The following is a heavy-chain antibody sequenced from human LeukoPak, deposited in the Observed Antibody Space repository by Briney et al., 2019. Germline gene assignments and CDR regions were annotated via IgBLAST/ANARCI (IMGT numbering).Heavy chain of an antibody. Sequence: GGSLRLSCAASGFTFSSHSMNWVRQAPGKGLEWVSSISSSSSYIYYADSVKGRFTISRDNAKNSLYLQMNSLRAEDTAVYYCARIVGAGIPGYSSGWYEANYYYMDVWGKGTTVTVSS. CDR3: ARIVGAGIPGYSSGWYEANYYYMDV. D-gene: IGHD6-19*01. CDR1: GFTFSSHS. V-gene: IGHV3-21*01. CDR2: ISSSSSYI. J-gene: IGHJ6*03.